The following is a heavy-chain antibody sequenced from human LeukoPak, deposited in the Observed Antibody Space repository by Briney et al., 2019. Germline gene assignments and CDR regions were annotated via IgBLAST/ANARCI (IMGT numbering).Heavy chain of an antibody. CDR2: INHSGST. J-gene: IGHJ6*02. D-gene: IGHD3-10*01. CDR1: GASFSGYY. V-gene: IGHV4-34*01. Sequence: SETLSLTCAVYGASFSGYYWSWIRQPPGKGLEWVGEINHSGSTNYNPSLKSRVTISVDTSKKQFSLKLSSVTDVDTAVYYCARRGWDYYGSGSYYRPSGYYYYGMDVWGQGTTVTVSS. CDR3: ARRGWDYYGSGSYYRPSGYYYYGMDV.